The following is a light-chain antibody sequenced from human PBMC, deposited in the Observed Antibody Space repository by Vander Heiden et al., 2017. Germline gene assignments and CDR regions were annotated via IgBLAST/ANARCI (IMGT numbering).Light chain of an antibody. V-gene: IGKV3-11*01. Sequence: EILLTQSPATLSLSPGERSTLSLSASQRFTSYLAWYQQKPGQAPRLLIYHASNRATGIPDRFSGSGSGTDFTLNISRVEPEDVAIYYCQQRSNWPLAFGGGTKVEIK. CDR3: QQRSNWPLA. CDR2: HAS. CDR1: QRFTSY. J-gene: IGKJ4*02.